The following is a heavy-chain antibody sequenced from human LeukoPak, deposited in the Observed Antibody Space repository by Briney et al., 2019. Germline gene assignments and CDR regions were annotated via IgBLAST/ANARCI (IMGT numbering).Heavy chain of an antibody. Sequence: GGSLRLSCTTSGFAFSNYAMNWVRQAPGKGPEWVSGISGFNTYYADSVKGRFTIFRDNSKNVVYLQMDRLRAEDTAVYSCAKDVCTSPRCLLYFNSWGQGTLVTVSS. V-gene: IGHV3-23*01. CDR2: ISGFNT. J-gene: IGHJ4*02. CDR3: AKDVCTSPRCLLYFNS. CDR1: GFAFSNYA. D-gene: IGHD2-8*01.